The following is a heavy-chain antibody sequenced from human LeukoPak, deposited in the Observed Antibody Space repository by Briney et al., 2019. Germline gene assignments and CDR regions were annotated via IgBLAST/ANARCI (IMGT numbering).Heavy chain of an antibody. Sequence: PGGSLRLSCAASGFTFSNYWMHWVRQAPGKGLVWVSRINSDGINTSYADSVKGRFTISRDNSKNTLYLQMNSLRAEDTAVYYCAKDSDYYGSGSSVDYWGQGTLVTVSS. J-gene: IGHJ4*02. CDR2: INSDGINT. CDR1: GFTFSNYW. CDR3: AKDSDYYGSGSSVDY. D-gene: IGHD3-10*01. V-gene: IGHV3-74*01.